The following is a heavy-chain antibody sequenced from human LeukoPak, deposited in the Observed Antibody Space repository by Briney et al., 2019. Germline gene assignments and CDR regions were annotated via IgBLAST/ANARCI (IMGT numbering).Heavy chain of an antibody. CDR1: GDTISTSFYY. V-gene: IGHV4-39*07. D-gene: IGHD3-16*01. CDR2: IFYSGTT. CDR3: ARDFLQGTRGNTGGSFDY. Sequence: SETLSLTCTVSGDTISTSFYYWDWIRQPPGKGLEWIGGIFYSGTTYYNPSLKSRVTMSVDTSKNQFSLKLSSVTAADTAVYYCARDFLQGTRGNTGGSFDYWGQGILVTVSS. J-gene: IGHJ4*02.